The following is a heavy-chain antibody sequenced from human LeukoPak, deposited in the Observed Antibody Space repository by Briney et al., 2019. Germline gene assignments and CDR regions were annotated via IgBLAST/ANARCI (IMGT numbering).Heavy chain of an antibody. J-gene: IGHJ4*02. D-gene: IGHD2-15*01. CDR1: GGSISSYY. V-gene: IGHV4-59*01. CDR3: ARDGGGSNFDY. CDR2: IYYSGST. Sequence: SETLSLTCTVSGGSISSYYWSWIRQPPAKGREWIGYIYYSGSTNYNPSLKSRVTISVDTSKNQFSLKLSSVTAADTAVYYCARDGGGSNFDYWGQGTLVTVSS.